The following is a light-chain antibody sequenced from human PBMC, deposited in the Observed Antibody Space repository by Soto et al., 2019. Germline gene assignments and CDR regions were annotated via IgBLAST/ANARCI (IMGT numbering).Light chain of an antibody. CDR3: QQYGSSPKLT. Sequence: EIVLTQSPGTLSLSPGERATLSCRASQSVSSTYLAWYQQKPGQAPRLLIYGASSRATGIPDRFSGSGSGTDFTITISRLEPEDFAVYYWQQYGSSPKLTFGGGTKVEIK. V-gene: IGKV3-20*01. J-gene: IGKJ4*01. CDR2: GAS. CDR1: QSVSSTY.